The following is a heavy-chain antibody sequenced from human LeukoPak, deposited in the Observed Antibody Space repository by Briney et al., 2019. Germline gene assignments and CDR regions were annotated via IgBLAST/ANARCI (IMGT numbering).Heavy chain of an antibody. CDR2: IRYDGNNK. Sequence: GGSLRLSCAASAFTFSRYGMHWVRQAPGKGLEWVAFIRYDGNNKYYADSVKGRFTISRDNSKYTLYLQMNSLRAEDTALYYCVKEIWPTVSIPGRTYFDYWGQGALVTVSS. V-gene: IGHV3-30*02. CDR3: VKEIWPTVSIPGRTYFDY. CDR1: AFTFSRYG. D-gene: IGHD4-17*01. J-gene: IGHJ4*02.